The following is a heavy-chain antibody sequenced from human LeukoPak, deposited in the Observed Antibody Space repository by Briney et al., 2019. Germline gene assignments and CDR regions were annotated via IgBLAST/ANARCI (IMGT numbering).Heavy chain of an antibody. V-gene: IGHV2-70*11. J-gene: IGHJ4*02. CDR2: IDWEDDK. CDR3: ARSPTYGDYGFDY. Sequence: SGPALVKPTQTLTLTCTFSGFSLSTSGMCVSWIRQPPGKALEWLARIDWEDDKYYSTSLKTRLTISKDTSKNQVVLIMTNMDPVDTATYYCARSPTYGDYGFDYWGQGTLVTVSS. CDR1: GFSLSTSGMC. D-gene: IGHD4-17*01.